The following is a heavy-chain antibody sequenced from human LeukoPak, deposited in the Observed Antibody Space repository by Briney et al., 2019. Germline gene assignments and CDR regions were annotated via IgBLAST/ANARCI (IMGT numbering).Heavy chain of an antibody. V-gene: IGHV3-30*03. CDR1: GFTFSNYV. CDR2: ISFDGRNK. Sequence: GRSLRLSCSASGFTFSNYVIHWVRQAPGKGLEWMALISFDGRNKYYADSVKGRFTISRDNSKNTLYLQMNSLRVEDTAVYYCARDRGYDSLDYWGQGTLVTVSS. J-gene: IGHJ4*02. D-gene: IGHD5-12*01. CDR3: ARDRGYDSLDY.